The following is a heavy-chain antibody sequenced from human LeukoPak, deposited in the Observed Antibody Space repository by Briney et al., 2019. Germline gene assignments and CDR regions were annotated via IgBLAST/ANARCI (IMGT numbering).Heavy chain of an antibody. CDR3: LRDLNWSLDQ. V-gene: IGHV3-33*01. D-gene: IGHD1-20*01. CDR2: IWYDGSNK. Sequence: GGSLRLSCAASGFTFSSNGMHWVRQAPGKGLEWVAVIWYDGSNKYYADSVKGRFTISRDNSKNTLYLQMNILRAEDTAVYYCLRDLNWSLDQWGQGTLVTVSS. J-gene: IGHJ4*02. CDR1: GFTFSSNG.